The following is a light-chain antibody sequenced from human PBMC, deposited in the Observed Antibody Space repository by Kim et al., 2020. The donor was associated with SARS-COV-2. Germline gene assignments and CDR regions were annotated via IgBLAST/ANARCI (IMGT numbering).Light chain of an antibody. V-gene: IGLV3-16*01. CDR1: ALPKKY. CDR2: KDS. CDR3: LSADSSGTYLHVV. J-gene: IGLJ2*01. Sequence: GQMARVTCSGEALPKKYAYWYQQKPGQFPVLVIYKDSERPSGIPERFSGSSSGTIVTLTISGVQAEDEADYYCLSADSSGTYLHVVFGGGTQLTVL.